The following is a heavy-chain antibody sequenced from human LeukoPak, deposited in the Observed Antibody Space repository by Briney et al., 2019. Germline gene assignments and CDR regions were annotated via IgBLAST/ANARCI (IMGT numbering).Heavy chain of an antibody. V-gene: IGHV3-21*01. J-gene: IGHJ3*02. Sequence: RAGGSLRLSCAAFGFTFSCYSMNWVRQAPGKGLEWVSSISSSSSYIYYADSVKGRFTISRDNAKNSLYLQMNSLRAEDTAVYYCARSPTYCGGDCYQDDAFDIWGQGTMVTVSS. CDR1: GFTFSCYS. CDR2: ISSSSSYI. D-gene: IGHD2-21*02. CDR3: ARSPTYCGGDCYQDDAFDI.